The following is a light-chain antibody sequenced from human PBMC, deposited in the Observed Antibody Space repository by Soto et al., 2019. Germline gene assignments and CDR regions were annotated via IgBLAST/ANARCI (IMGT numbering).Light chain of an antibody. CDR3: QQYGSSGT. V-gene: IGKV3-20*01. J-gene: IGKJ1*01. CDR2: GAS. CDR1: QSVGSK. Sequence: TQSPSTLSESHGERVTLSCRASQSVGSKVAWYQQKPGQAPSLLIYGASTRATETPVRFSGSGSGTDFTLTISRLEPEDFAVYYCQQYGSSGTVGQGSKVDIK.